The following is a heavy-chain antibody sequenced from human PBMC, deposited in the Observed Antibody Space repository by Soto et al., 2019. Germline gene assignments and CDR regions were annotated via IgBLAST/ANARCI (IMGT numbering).Heavy chain of an antibody. D-gene: IGHD2-8*01. Sequence: QVQLQESGPGLVKPSGTLSLSCGVSGGSISSSNWWSWVRQPPGKGLEWIGEIHHSGISKYNPSLKSRLTISLDKSKNHFSLQLTSVTAADTAVYYCARAGLNGICYTQGLDLWGQGTLVLVSS. J-gene: IGHJ4*02. CDR2: IHHSGIS. V-gene: IGHV4-4*02. CDR1: GGSISSSNW. CDR3: ARAGLNGICYTQGLDL.